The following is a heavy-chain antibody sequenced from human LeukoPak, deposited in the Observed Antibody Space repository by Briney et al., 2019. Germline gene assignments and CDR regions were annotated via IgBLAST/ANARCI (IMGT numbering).Heavy chain of an antibody. D-gene: IGHD3-22*01. CDR1: GGSISSSNW. Sequence: PSETLSLTCAVSGGSISSSNWWSWVRQPPGKGLEWIGEIYHSGSTNYNPSLKSRVTISVDKSKNQFSLKLSSVTAADTAVYYCARDRGRHSSGYYNWFDPWGQGTLVTVSS. J-gene: IGHJ5*02. CDR2: IYHSGST. CDR3: ARDRGRHSSGYYNWFDP. V-gene: IGHV4-4*02.